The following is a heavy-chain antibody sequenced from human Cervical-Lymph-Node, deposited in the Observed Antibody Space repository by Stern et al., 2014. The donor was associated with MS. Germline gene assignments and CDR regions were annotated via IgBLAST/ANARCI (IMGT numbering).Heavy chain of an antibody. CDR2: ISYDGNDK. J-gene: IGHJ4*02. CDR3: ARLGTAALDY. V-gene: IGHV3-30*01. D-gene: IGHD6-13*01. Sequence: VQLVESGGGVVQPGRSLRLSCAASGFAFGGSIMHWVRQAPGKGPECVAVISYDGNDKYYADSVKGRFTISRDNSKNTLYLQMNSLRVEDTAIYYCARLGTAALDYWGQGNLVTVSS. CDR1: GFAFGGSI.